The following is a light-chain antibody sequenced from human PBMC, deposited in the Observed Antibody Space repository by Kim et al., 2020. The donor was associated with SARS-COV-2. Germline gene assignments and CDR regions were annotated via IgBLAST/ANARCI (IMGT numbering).Light chain of an antibody. CDR2: GAS. V-gene: IGKV3-15*01. CDR1: HSVAKN. CDR3: QQYYDWPRT. J-gene: IGKJ4*02. Sequence: SVSPGERVTLSCRATHSVAKNLAWHQQKPGQPPRLLITGASSRATGVPPRFTGSGSETEFTLTISSLQSEDFAVYYCQQYYDWPRTFGRGTKLEI.